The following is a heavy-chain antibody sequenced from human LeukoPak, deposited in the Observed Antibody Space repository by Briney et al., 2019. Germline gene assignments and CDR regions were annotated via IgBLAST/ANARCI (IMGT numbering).Heavy chain of an antibody. J-gene: IGHJ4*02. CDR1: GFTFSSYA. CDR3: ARVSSGWFFDY. CDR2: ISSNGGST. Sequence: GGSLRLSCAASGFTFSSYAMHWVRQAPGKGLEYVSAISSNGGSTYYANSVKGRFTISRDNSKNTLYLQMGSLRAEDIAVYYCARVSSGWFFDYWGQGTLVTVSS. D-gene: IGHD6-19*01. V-gene: IGHV3-64*01.